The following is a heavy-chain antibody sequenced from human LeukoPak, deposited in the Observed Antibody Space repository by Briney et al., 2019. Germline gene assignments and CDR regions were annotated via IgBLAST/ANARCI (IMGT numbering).Heavy chain of an antibody. Sequence: ASVKVSCKASGYTFTYYGVNWVRQAPGQGLECLGGINTNTGNPTYAQGLTGRFVFSLDTSVSTAYLQISSLKAEDTAVYYCARSHSDWYVNTAGHWGQGTLVTVSS. D-gene: IGHD6-19*01. V-gene: IGHV7-4-1*02. CDR2: INTNTGNP. CDR1: GYTFTYYG. CDR3: ARSHSDWYVNTAGH. J-gene: IGHJ4*02.